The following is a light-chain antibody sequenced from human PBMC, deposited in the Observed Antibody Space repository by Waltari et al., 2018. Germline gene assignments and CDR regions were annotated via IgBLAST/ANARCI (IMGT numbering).Light chain of an antibody. V-gene: IGKV3-11*01. CDR1: QSVGRF. CDR2: DAS. Sequence: EIVLTQSPGTLSLSPGERATLSCRARQSVGRFLAWYQQNPGQAPRLLIYDASNRATGIPARFSGSGSGTDFTLTISSLEPEDFAVYYCQQRSNWPRITFGQGTRLEI. CDR3: QQRSNWPRIT. J-gene: IGKJ5*01.